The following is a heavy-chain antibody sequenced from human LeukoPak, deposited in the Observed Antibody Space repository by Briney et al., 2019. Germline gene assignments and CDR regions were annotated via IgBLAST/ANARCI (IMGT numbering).Heavy chain of an antibody. D-gene: IGHD2-21*02. V-gene: IGHV3-21*01. CDR3: ARVLVTWYYFDS. CDR2: ISSSSSYI. J-gene: IGHJ4*02. CDR1: GFTFSSYS. Sequence: GGSLRLSCAASGFTFSSYSMNWVRQAPGKGLEWVSSISSSSSYIYYADSVKGRFTISRDNAKNSLYLQMNSLRAEDTAVYYCARVLVTWYYFDSWGQGILVSVSS.